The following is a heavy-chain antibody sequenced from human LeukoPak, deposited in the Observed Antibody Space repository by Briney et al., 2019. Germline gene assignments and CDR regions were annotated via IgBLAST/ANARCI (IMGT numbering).Heavy chain of an antibody. D-gene: IGHD3-10*01. Sequence: ASVKVSCKASGYTFTDYYIHWVRQAPGQGLDWMGWINPNSGGTYYARKFQGRVTMTRDTSISTAYMELSRLKSDDTAVYYCARGPPYGSRSDYFDYWGQGTLVTVSS. CDR2: INPNSGGT. V-gene: IGHV1-2*02. CDR3: ARGPPYGSRSDYFDY. CDR1: GYTFTDYY. J-gene: IGHJ4*02.